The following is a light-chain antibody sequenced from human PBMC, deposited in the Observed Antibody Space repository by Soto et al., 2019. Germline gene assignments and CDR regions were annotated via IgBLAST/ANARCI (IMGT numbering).Light chain of an antibody. CDR2: DDN. CDR3: GSYTSTVTPFV. CDR1: SSNIGGNS. Sequence: QSVLTQPPSVSAAPGQKVTISCSGSSSNIGGNSVSWYQQLPGTAPKLLIYDDNKRPSGIPDRFSGSKSGTSATLGITGFQTGDEADYYCGSYTSTVTPFVFGTWTKVTVL. V-gene: IGLV1-51*01. J-gene: IGLJ1*01.